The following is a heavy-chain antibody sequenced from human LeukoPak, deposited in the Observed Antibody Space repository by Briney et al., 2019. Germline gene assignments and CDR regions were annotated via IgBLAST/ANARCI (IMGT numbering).Heavy chain of an antibody. Sequence: SETLSLTCTIYGGSFSGYYWSWIRQPPGKGLEWIGKINHSGSTNYNPSLKSRVTISVDTSKNQFSLRLSSVTAADTAVYYCARGRRIVVVLGATRTHRDYYMDVWGKGTTVTVSS. J-gene: IGHJ6*03. CDR2: INHSGST. V-gene: IGHV4-34*01. D-gene: IGHD2-15*01. CDR3: ARGRRIVVVLGATRTHRDYYMDV. CDR1: GGSFSGYY.